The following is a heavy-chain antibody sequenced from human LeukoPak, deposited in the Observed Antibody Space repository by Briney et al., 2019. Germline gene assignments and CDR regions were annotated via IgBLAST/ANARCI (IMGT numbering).Heavy chain of an antibody. Sequence: PSETLSLTCAVCGGSFSGYYWSWIRQPPGKGLEWIGEINHSGSTNYNPSLKSRVTISVDTSKNQFSLKLSSVTAADTAVYYCARGSGGYYDILTGYAPSYYFDYWGQGTLVTVSS. V-gene: IGHV4-34*01. J-gene: IGHJ4*02. CDR1: GGSFSGYY. D-gene: IGHD3-9*01. CDR3: ARGSGGYYDILTGYAPSYYFDY. CDR2: INHSGST.